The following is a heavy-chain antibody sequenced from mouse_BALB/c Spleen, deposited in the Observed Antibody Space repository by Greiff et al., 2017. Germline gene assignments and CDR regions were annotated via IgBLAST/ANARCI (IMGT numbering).Heavy chain of an antibody. D-gene: IGHD1-1*01. CDR1: GYAFSSYW. Sequence: QVQLQQSGAELVRPGSSVKISCKASGYAFSSYWMNWVKQRPGQGLEWIGQIYPGDGDTNYNGKFKGKATLTVDTSSSTAYMQFNSLTSEDSAVYYCARSPFYYGFDYWGQGTTLTVSS. V-gene: IGHV1-80*01. J-gene: IGHJ2*01. CDR2: IYPGDGDT. CDR3: ARSPFYYGFDY.